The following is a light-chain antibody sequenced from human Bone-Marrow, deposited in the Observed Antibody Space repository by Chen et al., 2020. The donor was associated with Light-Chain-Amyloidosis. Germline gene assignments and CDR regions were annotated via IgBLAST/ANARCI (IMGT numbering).Light chain of an antibody. CDR2: AAS. CDR1: QSISSY. V-gene: IGKV1-39*01. CDR3: QQSYSTPRT. J-gene: IGKJ2*01. Sequence: DIQMTQSPSSLSASVGDRVTITCRASQSISSYLNWSQQKPGKAHKLLIYAASSLQSGVPSRFSGSGSGTDFTLTISSLQPEDFATYYCQQSYSTPRTFGQGTKLEI.